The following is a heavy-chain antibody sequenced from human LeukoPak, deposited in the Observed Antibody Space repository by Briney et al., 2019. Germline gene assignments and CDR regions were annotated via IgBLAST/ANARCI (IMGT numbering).Heavy chain of an antibody. V-gene: IGHV1-69*13. CDR3: ARDSVGVVPAATRGIFDY. J-gene: IGHJ4*02. Sequence: SVKVSCKASGGTFSSYAISWVRQAPGPRLEWMGGIIPIFGTANYAQKFQGRVTITADESTSTDDIELSSLRSEDTAVYYCARDSVGVVPAATRGIFDYWGQGTLVSVS. CDR2: IIPIFGTA. CDR1: GGTFSSYA. D-gene: IGHD2-2*01.